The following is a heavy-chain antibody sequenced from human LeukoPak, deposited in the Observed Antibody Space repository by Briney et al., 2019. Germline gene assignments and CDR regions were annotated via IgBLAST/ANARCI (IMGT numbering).Heavy chain of an antibody. J-gene: IGHJ4*02. CDR3: ARDRCSSTSCGFDY. CDR2: ISSSSSTI. V-gene: IGHV3-48*01. CDR1: GFTFSSYR. Sequence: PGGSLRLSCAASGFTFSSYRMTWVRQAPGKGLEWVSYISSSSSTIYYADSVKGRFTISRDNAKNSLYLQMNSLRAEDTAVYYCARDRCSSTSCGFDYWGQGTLVTVSS. D-gene: IGHD2-2*01.